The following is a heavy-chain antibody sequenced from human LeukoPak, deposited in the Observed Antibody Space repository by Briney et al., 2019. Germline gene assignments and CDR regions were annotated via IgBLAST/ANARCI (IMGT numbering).Heavy chain of an antibody. D-gene: IGHD6-19*01. Sequence: GGSLRLSCAASGFTFSSYAMSRVRQAPGKGLEWVSGISSSAGSTNYADSVKGRFTISRDDSKNTLYLHMNSLRAEDTAVYYCAKVHIPVAGRGAIDYWGQGTLVTVSS. CDR1: GFTFSSYA. CDR2: ISSSAGST. J-gene: IGHJ4*02. CDR3: AKVHIPVAGRGAIDY. V-gene: IGHV3-23*01.